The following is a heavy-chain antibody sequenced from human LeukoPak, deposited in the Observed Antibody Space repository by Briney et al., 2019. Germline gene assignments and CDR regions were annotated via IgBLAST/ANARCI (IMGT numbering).Heavy chain of an antibody. CDR2: IKQDGSEI. CDR1: RFTFSTYW. J-gene: IGHJ4*02. D-gene: IGHD6-13*01. CDR3: ARAPSWSSKGGDY. V-gene: IGHV3-7*01. Sequence: GGSLRLSCAASRFTFSTYWMSWVRQAPGKGLEWVANIKQDGSEIYSGDSLKGRFTISRDNAKNSLYLQMNSLRAEDTAVYYCARAPSWSSKGGDYWGQGTLVTVSS.